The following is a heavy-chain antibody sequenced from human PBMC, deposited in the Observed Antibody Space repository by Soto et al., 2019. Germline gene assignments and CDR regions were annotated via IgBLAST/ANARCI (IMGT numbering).Heavy chain of an antibody. CDR2: IYSGGST. V-gene: IGHV3-53*01. Sequence: EVQLVESGGGLIQPGGSLRLSGAASGFTVSSNYMSWVRQAPGKGLEWVSVIYSGGSTDYADSVKGRFTISRDNFKNSLYLQLNSLRAENTAVYYCARGKDYSSGSYSGYWGQGTLGNVS. J-gene: IGHJ4*02. CDR3: ARGKDYSSGSYSGY. CDR1: GFTVSSNY. D-gene: IGHD3-10*01.